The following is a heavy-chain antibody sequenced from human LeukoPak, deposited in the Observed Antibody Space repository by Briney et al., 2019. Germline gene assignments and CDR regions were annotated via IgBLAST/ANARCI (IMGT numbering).Heavy chain of an antibody. D-gene: IGHD2-2*01. CDR3: ANDIVVVPAAMSAPLFDY. J-gene: IGHJ4*02. CDR2: IYYSGST. V-gene: IGHV4-59*12. Sequence: SETLSLTCTVSGGSISSYYWSWIRQPPGKGLEWIGYIYYSGSTNYNPSLKSRVTMSVDTSKNQFSLKPSSVTAADTAVYYCANDIVVVPAAMSAPLFDYWGQGTLVTVSS. CDR1: GGSISSYY.